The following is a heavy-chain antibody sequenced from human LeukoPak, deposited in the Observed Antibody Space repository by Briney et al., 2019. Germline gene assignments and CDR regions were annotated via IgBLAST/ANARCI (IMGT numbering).Heavy chain of an antibody. CDR2: ISGSGGST. D-gene: IGHD3-22*01. CDR3: ANEWAYYYDSSGYYSGDY. V-gene: IGHV3-23*01. J-gene: IGHJ4*02. CDR1: GLTFSSHW. Sequence: GGSLRLSCAASGLTFSSHWMHWVRQAPGKGLEWVSAISGSGGSTYYADSVKGRFTISRDNSKNTLYLQMNSLRAEDTAVYYCANEWAYYYDSSGYYSGDYWGQGTLVTVSS.